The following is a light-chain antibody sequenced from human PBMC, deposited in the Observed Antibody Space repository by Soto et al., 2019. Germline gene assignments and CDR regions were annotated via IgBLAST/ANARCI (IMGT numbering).Light chain of an antibody. CDR3: QQYNDWPRT. CDR1: QSVSSN. CDR2: GAF. J-gene: IGKJ1*01. V-gene: IGKV3-15*01. Sequence: ILMTQSPVTLSVSPGERATLSCRASQSVSSNLAWYQQKPGQAPSLLIYGAFTRATGIPARFSGTGSGTEFTLTISSLQSEDFAVYYCQQYNDWPRTFGQGTKVDI.